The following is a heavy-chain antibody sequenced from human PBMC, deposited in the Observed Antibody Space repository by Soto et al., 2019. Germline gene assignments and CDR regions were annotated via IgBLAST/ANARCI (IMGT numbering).Heavy chain of an antibody. J-gene: IGHJ1*01. D-gene: IGHD2-21*01. V-gene: IGHV4-59*12. Sequence: SETLSLTCSVSGGSISSYYWSWIRQPPGKGLEWIGYIYYSGSTNYDPSLESRVTISKDTSKNQFSLKLTSVTAADTAVYYCARGGDCGGDCYSEYLQYWGQGTLVTVSS. CDR3: ARGGDCGGDCYSEYLQY. CDR1: GGSISSYY. CDR2: IYYSGST.